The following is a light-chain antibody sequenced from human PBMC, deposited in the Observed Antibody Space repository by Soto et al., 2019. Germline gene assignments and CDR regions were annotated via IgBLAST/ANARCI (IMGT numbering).Light chain of an antibody. Sequence: DLQMTLSPSSLSASVGYSVTITCRASQGISNYLAWYQQKPGKVPKLLIYAASTLQSGVPSRFSGSGSGTDFTLTINNLQAEDFATYYCQHLRTYPFSFGQGTKLDIK. CDR1: QGISNY. V-gene: IGKV1-27*01. J-gene: IGKJ2*03. CDR3: QHLRTYPFS. CDR2: AAS.